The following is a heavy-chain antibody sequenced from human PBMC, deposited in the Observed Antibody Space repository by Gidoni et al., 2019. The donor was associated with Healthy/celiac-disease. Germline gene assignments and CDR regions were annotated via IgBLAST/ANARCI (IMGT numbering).Heavy chain of an antibody. CDR3: ARDPSSSSGNYYYGMDV. Sequence: EVQLVESGGGLVKPGGSLRLSCAASGFTFSSSSMNWVRQAPGKGLEWVSSISSSSSYIYYADSVKGRFTISRDNAKNSLYLQMNSLRAEDTAVYYCARDPSSSSGNYYYGMDVWGQGTTVTVSS. CDR1: GFTFSSSS. J-gene: IGHJ6*02. CDR2: ISSSSSYI. D-gene: IGHD6-6*01. V-gene: IGHV3-21*01.